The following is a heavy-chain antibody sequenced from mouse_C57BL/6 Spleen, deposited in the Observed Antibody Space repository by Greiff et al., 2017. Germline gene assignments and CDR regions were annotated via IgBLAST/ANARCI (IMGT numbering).Heavy chain of an antibody. J-gene: IGHJ4*01. CDR2: IDPSDSYT. Sequence: VQLQQPGAELVRPGTSVKLSCKASGYTFTSYWMHWVKQRPGQGLEWIGVIDPSDSYTNYNQKFKGKATLTVDTSSSTAYMQLSSLTSEDSAVYYCARKSGTWYYAMDYWGQGTSVTVSS. D-gene: IGHD4-1*01. V-gene: IGHV1-59*01. CDR3: ARKSGTWYYAMDY. CDR1: GYTFTSYW.